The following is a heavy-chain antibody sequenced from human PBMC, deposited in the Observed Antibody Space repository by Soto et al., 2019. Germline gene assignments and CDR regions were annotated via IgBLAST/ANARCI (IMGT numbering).Heavy chain of an antibody. CDR1: GFTFSSYS. V-gene: IGHV3-21*01. CDR2: ISSSSSYI. J-gene: IGHJ4*02. CDR3: ASEAGDFDY. Sequence: EVQLVESGGGLVKPGGSLRLSCAASGFTFSSYSMNWVRQAPGKGLEWVSSISSSSSYIYYADSVKGRFTISRDNAKNPLYLQMNSLRAEDTAVYYCASEAGDFDYWGQGTLVTVSS. D-gene: IGHD6-19*01.